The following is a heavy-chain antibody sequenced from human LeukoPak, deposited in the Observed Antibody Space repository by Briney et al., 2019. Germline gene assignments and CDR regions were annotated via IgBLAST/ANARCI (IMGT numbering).Heavy chain of an antibody. V-gene: IGHV4-39*01. Sequence: SETLSLTCTVSVGSISGSTYYWGWVRQPPGKGLEWIGSIYSGGGAFYKPSLKSRVTISVDTSRNQFSLKLSSVTAADTAVYYCATPSSGWHSFDYWGQGALVTVSS. D-gene: IGHD6-19*01. CDR3: ATPSSGWHSFDY. J-gene: IGHJ4*02. CDR2: IYSGGGA. CDR1: VGSISGSTYY.